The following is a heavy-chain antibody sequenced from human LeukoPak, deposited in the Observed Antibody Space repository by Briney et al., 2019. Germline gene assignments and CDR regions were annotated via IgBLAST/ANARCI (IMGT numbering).Heavy chain of an antibody. D-gene: IGHD7-27*01. CDR1: GGSISSYY. CDR3: ARPTGPNWGACYFDL. Sequence: SETLSLTCTVSGGSISSYYWSWIRQPPGKGLEWIGYIYTSGSTNYNPSLKSRVTISVDTSKNQFSLKLSSVTAADTAVYYCARPTGPNWGACYFDLWGRGTLVTVSS. CDR2: IYTSGST. V-gene: IGHV4-4*09. J-gene: IGHJ2*01.